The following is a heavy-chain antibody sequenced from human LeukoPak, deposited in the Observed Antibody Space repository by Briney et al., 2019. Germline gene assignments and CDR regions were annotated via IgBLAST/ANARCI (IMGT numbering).Heavy chain of an antibody. D-gene: IGHD3-9*01. J-gene: IGHJ5*02. CDR2: IYYSGST. Sequence: PSETLSLTCTVSGGSISSSSYYWGWIRQPPGKGLEWIGSIYYSGSTYYNPSLKSRVTISVDTSKNQFSLKLSSVTAADTAVYYCARDDGANYDILTGYPENWFDPWGQGTLVTVSS. V-gene: IGHV4-39*07. CDR3: ARDDGANYDILTGYPENWFDP. CDR1: GGSISSSSYY.